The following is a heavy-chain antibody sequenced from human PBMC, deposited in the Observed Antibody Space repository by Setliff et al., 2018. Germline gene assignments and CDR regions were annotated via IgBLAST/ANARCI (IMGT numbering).Heavy chain of an antibody. V-gene: IGHV3-33*06. Sequence: RLSCAASGFTFSSYGMHWVRQAPGKGLEWVAVIWYDGSNKYYADSVKGRFTISRDSSKNTLYLQMNSLRAEDTAVYYCAKDELEEQWLALIDYWGQGTLVTVSS. J-gene: IGHJ4*02. CDR1: GFTFSSYG. D-gene: IGHD6-19*01. CDR2: IWYDGSNK. CDR3: AKDELEEQWLALIDY.